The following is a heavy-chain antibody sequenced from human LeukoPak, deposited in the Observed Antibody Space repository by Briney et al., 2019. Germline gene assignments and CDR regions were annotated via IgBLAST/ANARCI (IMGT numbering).Heavy chain of an antibody. V-gene: IGHV1-8*01. J-gene: IGHJ4*02. Sequence: ASVKVSCKASGYTFTSYDINWVRQATGQGLEWMGWMNPNSGNTGYAQKFQGRVTMTRDTSISTAYMELSRLRSDDTAVYYCASAPTVTTEDYWGQGTLVTVSS. CDR2: MNPNSGNT. CDR3: ASAPTVTTEDY. D-gene: IGHD4-17*01. CDR1: GYTFTSYD.